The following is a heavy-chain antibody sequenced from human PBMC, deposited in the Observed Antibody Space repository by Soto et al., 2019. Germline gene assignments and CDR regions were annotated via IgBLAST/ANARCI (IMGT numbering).Heavy chain of an antibody. CDR2: ISYDGSNK. V-gene: IGHV3-30*18. J-gene: IGHJ4*02. Sequence: QVQLVESGGGVVQPGRSLRLPCAASGFIFSSYGMHWVRQAPGKGLEWVAVISYDGSNKYYADSVKGRFTISRDNSKNTLYLHMNSLRDEDTAVYYCAKDPARELPDYYFDYWGQGTLVTVSS. D-gene: IGHD1-1*01. CDR3: AKDPARELPDYYFDY. CDR1: GFIFSSYG.